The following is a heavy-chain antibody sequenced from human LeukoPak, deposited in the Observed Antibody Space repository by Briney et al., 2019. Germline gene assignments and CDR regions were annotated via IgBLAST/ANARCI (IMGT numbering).Heavy chain of an antibody. J-gene: IGHJ4*02. Sequence: GASLKISCKGSGYSFATYWIVWVRPLPGKGLEWMGIIYPGDSETRYSPSFQGQVAISADKSISTAYLQWSSLKASDTAMYYCARSSVAAEYWGQGTLVTVSS. V-gene: IGHV5-51*01. CDR2: IYPGDSET. D-gene: IGHD6-19*01. CDR1: GYSFATYW. CDR3: ARSSVAAEY.